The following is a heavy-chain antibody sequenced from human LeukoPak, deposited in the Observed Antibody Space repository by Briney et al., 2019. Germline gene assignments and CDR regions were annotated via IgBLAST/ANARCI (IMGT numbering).Heavy chain of an antibody. CDR3: ARGGAAARWYNWFDP. CDR2: INHSRST. J-gene: IGHJ5*02. V-gene: IGHV4-34*01. CDR1: GGSFSGYY. Sequence: PSETLSLTCAVYGGSFSGYYWSWIRQPQGKGLEWIGEINHSRSTNYNPSLKSRVTISVDTSKNQFSLKLSSVAAADTAVYYCARGGAAARWYNWFDPWGQGTLVTVSS. D-gene: IGHD6-6*01.